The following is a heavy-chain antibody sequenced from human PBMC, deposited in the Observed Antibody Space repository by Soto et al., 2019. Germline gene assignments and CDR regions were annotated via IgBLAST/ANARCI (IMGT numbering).Heavy chain of an antibody. J-gene: IGHJ6*03. CDR2: MNPNSGNT. V-gene: IGHV1-8*01. D-gene: IGHD2-15*01. CDR3: ARRTIAATPFSYYYMDV. CDR1: GYTFTSYD. Sequence: ASVKVSCKASGYTFTSYDINWVRQATGQGLEWMGWMNPNSGNTGYAQKFQGRVTMTRNTSISTAYMELSSLRSEDTAVYYCARRTIAATPFSYYYMDVWGKGTTVTVSS.